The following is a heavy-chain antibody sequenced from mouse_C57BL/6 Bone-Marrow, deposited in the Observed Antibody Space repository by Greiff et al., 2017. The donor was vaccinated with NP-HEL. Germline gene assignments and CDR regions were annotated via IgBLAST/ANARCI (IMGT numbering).Heavy chain of an antibody. CDR3: AGYGSSPY. Sequence: VQLQQSGPELVKPGASVKISCKASGYAFSSSWMNWVKQRPGKGLEWIGRIYPGDGDTNYNGKFKGKATLTADKSSSTAYMQLSSLTSEDSAVYFCAGYGSSPYWGQGTTLTVSS. CDR2: IYPGDGDT. D-gene: IGHD1-1*01. V-gene: IGHV1-82*01. J-gene: IGHJ2*01. CDR1: GYAFSSSW.